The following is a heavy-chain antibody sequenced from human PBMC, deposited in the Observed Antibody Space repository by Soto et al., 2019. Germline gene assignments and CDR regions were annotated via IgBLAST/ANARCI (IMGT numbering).Heavy chain of an antibody. CDR3: AKFKNVLRFLEWLL. Sequence: EVQLLESGGGLVQPGGSLRLSCAASGFTFSSYAMSWVRQAPGKGLEWVSAISGSGGSTYYADSVKGRFTISRDNSKNTLYLQMKSLRVEDTAVYYCAKFKNVLRFLEWLLWGQGTLVTVSS. CDR1: GFTFSSYA. D-gene: IGHD3-3*01. CDR2: ISGSGGST. J-gene: IGHJ4*02. V-gene: IGHV3-23*01.